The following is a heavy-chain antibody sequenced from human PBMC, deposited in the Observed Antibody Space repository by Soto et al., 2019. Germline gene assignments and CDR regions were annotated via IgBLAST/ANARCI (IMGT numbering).Heavy chain of an antibody. CDR3: ARGPLRFLEWSARAEYFQH. Sequence: QVQLVQSGAEVKKPGASVKVSCKASGYTFTSYGISWVRQAPGQRLEWMGWISAYNGNTNYAQKLQGRVTMTTDTSTSTAYMELRSVRSDDTAVYYCARGPLRFLEWSARAEYFQHWGQGTLVTVSS. CDR2: ISAYNGNT. CDR1: GYTFTSYG. J-gene: IGHJ1*01. D-gene: IGHD3-3*01. V-gene: IGHV1-18*01.